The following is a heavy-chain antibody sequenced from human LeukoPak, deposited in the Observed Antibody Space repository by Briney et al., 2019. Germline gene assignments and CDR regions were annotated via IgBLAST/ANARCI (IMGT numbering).Heavy chain of an antibody. CDR2: IIPILGIA. Sequence: ASVKVSCKASGGTFSSYAISWVRQAPGQGLEWMGRIIPILGIANYAQKFQGRVTITADKSTSTACMELSSLRSEDTAVYYCARDLSMVRGYRLPDYWGQGTLVTVSS. D-gene: IGHD3-10*01. CDR1: GGTFSSYA. V-gene: IGHV1-69*04. CDR3: ARDLSMVRGYRLPDY. J-gene: IGHJ4*02.